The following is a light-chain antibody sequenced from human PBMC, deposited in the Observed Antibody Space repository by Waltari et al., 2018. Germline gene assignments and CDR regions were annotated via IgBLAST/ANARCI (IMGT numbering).Light chain of an antibody. V-gene: IGKV3-15*01. CDR3: QHLHGYPIT. CDR1: LSIDDS. Sequence: EIVMTQSPATLSVSRGGSATVSCRASLSIDDSLAWYQQKPGQPPRLLIHGASTRETGIPVRFSGSGSGTDFTLTITGLQPEDFATYYCQHLHGYPITFGGGTKVEIK. CDR2: GAS. J-gene: IGKJ4*01.